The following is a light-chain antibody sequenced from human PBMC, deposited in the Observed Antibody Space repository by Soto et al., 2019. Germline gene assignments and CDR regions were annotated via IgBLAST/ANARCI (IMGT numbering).Light chain of an antibody. Sequence: EIVLTQSPGTLSLSPGERATLSCRASQTVTSSYLTWYQQKPGQAPRLLISGASSRATGTPDRFSGSGSGTDFTLTISRLEPEDSAVYYCQHYGSSPLFTFGPGTKVDIK. CDR2: GAS. J-gene: IGKJ3*01. V-gene: IGKV3-20*01. CDR3: QHYGSSPLFT. CDR1: QTVTSSY.